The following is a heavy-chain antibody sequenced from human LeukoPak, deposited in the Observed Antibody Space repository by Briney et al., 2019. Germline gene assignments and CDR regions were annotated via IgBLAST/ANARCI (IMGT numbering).Heavy chain of an antibody. J-gene: IGHJ4*02. V-gene: IGHV3-30*18. CDR3: AKDVSMYYYDSSGYLSYFDY. Sequence: GGSLRLSCAASGFTFSSYGMHWVRQAPGKGLEWVAVISYDGSNKYYADSVKGRFTISGDNSKNTLYLQMNSLRAEDTAVYYCAKDVSMYYYDSSGYLSYFDYWGQGTLVTVSS. D-gene: IGHD3-22*01. CDR2: ISYDGSNK. CDR1: GFTFSSYG.